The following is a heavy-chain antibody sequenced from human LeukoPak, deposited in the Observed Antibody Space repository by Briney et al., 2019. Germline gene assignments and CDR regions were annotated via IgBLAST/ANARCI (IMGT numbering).Heavy chain of an antibody. D-gene: IGHD5-24*01. CDR2: IYSSEFT. CDR1: GGSFDNSYC. Sequence: PSETLSLTCTVSGGSFDNSYCWTWVRQPPGKRPEWVGTIYSSEFTYYNSSLRSRVTISADTSKNLFSLKLSSVTAADTAIYYCSRGSDDYKLGNYWGLGTLVTVSS. V-gene: IGHV4-39*01. CDR3: SRGSDDYKLGNY. J-gene: IGHJ4*02.